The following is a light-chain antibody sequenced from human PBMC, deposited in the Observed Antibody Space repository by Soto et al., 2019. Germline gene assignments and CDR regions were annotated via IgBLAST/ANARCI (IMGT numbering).Light chain of an antibody. J-gene: IGKJ1*01. CDR3: QQYNNWPVT. CDR2: GPS. CDR1: QSVSSN. V-gene: IGKV3-15*01. Sequence: EIVMTQSPATLSVSPGERATLSCRASQSVSSNLAWYQQKPGQAPRLLIYGPSTRATGIPARFSGSGSRTEFPLTISSVPSEDFAGYYCQQYNNWPVTFGQGTKVEIK.